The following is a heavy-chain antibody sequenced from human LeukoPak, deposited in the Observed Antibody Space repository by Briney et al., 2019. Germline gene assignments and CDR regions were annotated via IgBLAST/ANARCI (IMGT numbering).Heavy chain of an antibody. V-gene: IGHV4-4*02. Sequence: PSGTLSLTCGVSGGSISSTNWWTWVRQPPGEGLEWIGEDHLRGRTNYNPSLESRVTMSVDLSENHISLNLTSVTAADTAVYYCAREGGPYRPLDYSGQGTLVTVSS. CDR3: AREGGPYRPLDY. CDR1: GGSISSTNW. J-gene: IGHJ4*02. CDR2: DHLRGRT.